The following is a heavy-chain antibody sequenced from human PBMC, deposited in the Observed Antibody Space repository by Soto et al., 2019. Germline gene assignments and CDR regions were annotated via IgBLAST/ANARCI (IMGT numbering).Heavy chain of an antibody. V-gene: IGHV3-23*01. CDR2: ISGGGGSS. D-gene: IGHD2-21*01. Sequence: EVQLLESGGGLVQPGGSLRLSCAASGFTFSNYVMSWVRQAPGKGLEWVSGISGGGGSSYYADSVKGRFTISRDNSKNKLYLQMNSLRPEDTAVYYCAHHCGVHCHSAFFYWGQETGVIVSS. CDR1: GFTFSNYV. CDR3: AHHCGVHCHSAFFY. J-gene: IGHJ4*02.